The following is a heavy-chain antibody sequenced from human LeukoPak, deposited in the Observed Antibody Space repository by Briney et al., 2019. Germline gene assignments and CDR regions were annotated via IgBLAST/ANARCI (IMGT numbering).Heavy chain of an antibody. CDR2: IYYRSKWYS. CDR3: TGGGLVRGTLHWFDP. CDR1: GDSVSGGSAG. Sequence: SQTLSLTCAISGDSVSGGSAGWNWIRQSPSRGLEWLGRIYYRSKWYSDYAISLKSRKTINPGTSRNQFSLQLNSVTHDDTAVYYCTGGGLVRGTLHWFDPWGQGTLVTVSS. D-gene: IGHD3-10*01. V-gene: IGHV6-1*01. J-gene: IGHJ5*02.